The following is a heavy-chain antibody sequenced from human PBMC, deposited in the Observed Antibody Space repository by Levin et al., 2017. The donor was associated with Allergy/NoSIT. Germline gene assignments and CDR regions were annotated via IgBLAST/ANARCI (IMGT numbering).Heavy chain of an antibody. CDR3: ARFESITWLWTFDY. CDR2: IHYSGST. Sequence: SQTLSLTCTVSGDSISGYYWSWIRQPPGKGLEWIGFIHYSGSTNYNPSLKSRVTISVDTSKNQFSLKLSSVTAADTAMYYCARFESITWLWTFDYWGQGTLVTVSS. CDR1: GDSISGYY. J-gene: IGHJ4*02. D-gene: IGHD6-13*01. V-gene: IGHV4-59*01.